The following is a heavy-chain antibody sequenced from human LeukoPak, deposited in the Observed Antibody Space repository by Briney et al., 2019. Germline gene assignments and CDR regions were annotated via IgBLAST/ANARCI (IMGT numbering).Heavy chain of an antibody. V-gene: IGHV4-39*01. CDR3: VRGSTLRHYQY. D-gene: IGHD3-16*01. Sequence: KPSETLSLTCTVSGGSISSSTYYWGWIRRPPGKGLEWIGSIYYSGSTYYNPSLKSRVTVSVDTSKNQFSLKLSSVTAADTALYYCVRGSTLRHYQYWGQGILVTVSS. CDR1: GGSISSSTYY. CDR2: IYYSGST. J-gene: IGHJ4*02.